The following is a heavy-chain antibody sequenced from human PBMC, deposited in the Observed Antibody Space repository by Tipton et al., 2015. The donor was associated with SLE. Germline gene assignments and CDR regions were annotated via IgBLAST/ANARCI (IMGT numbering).Heavy chain of an antibody. CDR3: ARDASTIADKNWFDP. V-gene: IGHV4-38-2*02. Sequence: TLSLTCAVSDYSISSGYYWGWIRQPPGKGLEWIGHMYYSGTSGTSNYNPSLKSRVTISMDTSKNQFSLKMRSVTAADTAVYYCARDASTIADKNWFDPWGQGTLVTVSS. D-gene: IGHD6-13*01. CDR1: DYSISSGYY. J-gene: IGHJ5*02. CDR2: MYYSGTSGTS.